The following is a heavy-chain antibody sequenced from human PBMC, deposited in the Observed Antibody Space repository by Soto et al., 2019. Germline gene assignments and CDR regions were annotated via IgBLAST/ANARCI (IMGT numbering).Heavy chain of an antibody. V-gene: IGHV3-30*18. Sequence: PGGSLRLSCAASGFTFSGYGMHWVRQAPGKGLEWVAVISYDGNNKYYADSVKGRFTISRDNSENTLYLQMNSLRAEDTAVYYCAKGGRGTYYYYYGVDVWGQGTTVTVSS. CDR2: ISYDGNNK. CDR1: GFTFSGYG. J-gene: IGHJ6*02. CDR3: AKGGRGTYYYYYGVDV. D-gene: IGHD1-1*01.